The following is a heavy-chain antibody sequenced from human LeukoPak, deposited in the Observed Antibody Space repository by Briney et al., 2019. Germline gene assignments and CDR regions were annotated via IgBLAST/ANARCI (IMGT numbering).Heavy chain of an antibody. CDR3: AREIVVVPSAMGFDP. D-gene: IGHD2-2*01. V-gene: IGHV1-46*01. J-gene: IGHJ5*02. CDR2: INPSGGST. CDR1: GYTFTTYY. Sequence: ASVKVSCKASGYTFTTYYIHWVRQAPGQGLEWMGVINPSGGSTSFAQKFQARLTMTRDTSTSTVYMVLSGLSSEDTAVYYCAREIVVVPSAMGFDPWGQGTLVTVSS.